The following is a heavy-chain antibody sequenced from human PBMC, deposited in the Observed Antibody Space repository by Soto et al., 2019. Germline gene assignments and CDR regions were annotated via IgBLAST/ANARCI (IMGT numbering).Heavy chain of an antibody. CDR3: LCTDYYDSSRGLDY. CDR1: GGTFSSYA. J-gene: IGHJ4*02. CDR2: IIPIFGTA. V-gene: IGHV1-69*12. D-gene: IGHD3-22*01. Sequence: QVQLVQSGAEVKKPGSSVKVSCKASGGTFSSYAISWVRQAPGQGLEWMGGIIPIFGTANYAQKFQGRVTITADESTSTAYMELSSLRPEDTAVYYCLCTDYYDSSRGLDYWGQGTLVTVSS.